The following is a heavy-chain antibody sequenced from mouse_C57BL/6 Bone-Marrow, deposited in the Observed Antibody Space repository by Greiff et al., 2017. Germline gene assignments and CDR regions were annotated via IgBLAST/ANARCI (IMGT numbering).Heavy chain of an antibody. D-gene: IGHD4-1*01. CDR1: GYTFTDYY. CDR3: ASLTGTDY. V-gene: IGHV1-19*01. J-gene: IGHJ2*01. Sequence: EVKLVESGPVLVKPGASVKMSCKASGYTFTDYYMNWVKQSHGKSLEWIGVINPYNGGTSYNQKFKGKATLTVDKSSSTAYMELNSLTSEDSAVYYCASLTGTDYWGQGTTLTVSS. CDR2: INPYNGGT.